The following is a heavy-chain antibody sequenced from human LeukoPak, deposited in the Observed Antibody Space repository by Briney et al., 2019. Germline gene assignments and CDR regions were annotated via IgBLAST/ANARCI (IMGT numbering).Heavy chain of an antibody. CDR3: ARVASTGMDGGAHDY. J-gene: IGHJ4*02. D-gene: IGHD3-10*01. CDR1: GYTFTGYY. CDR2: INPNSGDT. V-gene: IGHV1-2*02. Sequence: ASVNVSCKASGYTFTGYYMHWVRQAPGQGLEWMGWINPNSGDTNYAQKFQGRVTITRDTSISTAYMKLSRLSTDDTAVYYCARVASTGMDGGAHDYWGQGTLVTVSS.